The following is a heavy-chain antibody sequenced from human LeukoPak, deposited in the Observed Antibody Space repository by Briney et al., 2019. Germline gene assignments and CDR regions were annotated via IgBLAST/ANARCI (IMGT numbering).Heavy chain of an antibody. CDR1: GFTFSSYA. D-gene: IGHD1-1*01. Sequence: GASVRLSCTASGFTFSSYAISWVRQAPGQGLQWMGGIIPIFGTANYAQKFQGRVTITTDESTSTAYMELSSLRSEDTAVYYCARGPELERFDYWGQGTLVTVSS. CDR3: ARGPELERFDY. CDR2: IIPIFGTA. V-gene: IGHV1-69*05. J-gene: IGHJ4*02.